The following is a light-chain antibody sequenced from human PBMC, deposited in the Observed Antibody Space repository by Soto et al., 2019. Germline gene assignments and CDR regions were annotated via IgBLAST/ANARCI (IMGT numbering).Light chain of an antibody. J-gene: IGLJ3*02. CDR3: AAWDDSLTAWV. CDR1: NCNSGGKS. Sequence: QSVLTQPPSASGTPGQRVTISCSGSNCNSGGKSVNWYQQLPLRAPKLLIYSNNQRPSGVPDRFSGSKSGTSASMAISGVRSEDEADYYCAAWDDSLTAWVSGGGTKLTVL. CDR2: SNN. V-gene: IGLV1-47*02.